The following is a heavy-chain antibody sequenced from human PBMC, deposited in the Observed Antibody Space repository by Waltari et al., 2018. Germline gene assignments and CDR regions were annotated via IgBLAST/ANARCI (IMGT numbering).Heavy chain of an antibody. J-gene: IGHJ6*02. CDR2: ST. V-gene: IGHV4-59*01. Sequence: STHYNPSLKSRVTISVDTSKNQFSLKLSSVTAADTAVYYCARCVRAYYDFWSGYYTVIGHVMDVWGQGTTVTVSS. D-gene: IGHD3-3*01. CDR3: ARCVRAYYDFWSGYYTVIGHVMDV.